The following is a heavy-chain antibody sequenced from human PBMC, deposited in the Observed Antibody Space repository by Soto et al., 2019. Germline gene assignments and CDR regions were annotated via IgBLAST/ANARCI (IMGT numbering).Heavy chain of an antibody. Sequence: EVQLLQSGGGLVQPGGSLSLSCAASGFTFSSYSIYWVRQAPGKGLERVSGISGSGSGTYYADSVKVLFNISKDNSKNPLYLQMNSLRAEATAVYYWAKGSSGYDDTFDYWGQGTLVTVSS. CDR2: ISGSGSGT. D-gene: IGHD3-22*01. CDR1: GFTFSSYS. CDR3: AKGSSGYDDTFDY. V-gene: IGHV3-23*01. J-gene: IGHJ4*02.